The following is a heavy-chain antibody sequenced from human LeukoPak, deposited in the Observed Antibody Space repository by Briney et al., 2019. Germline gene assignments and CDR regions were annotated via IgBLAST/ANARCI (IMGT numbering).Heavy chain of an antibody. CDR3: AREGSSYYYDSWSDY. V-gene: IGHV1-18*01. Sequence: ASVKVSCKASGYTFTSYGISWVRQAPGQGLEWMGWISAYNGNTNYAQKLQGRVTMTTDTSTSTAYMELRSLRSDDTAVYYCAREGSSYYYDSWSDYWGQGTLVTVSS. D-gene: IGHD3-22*01. CDR1: GYTFTSYG. CDR2: ISAYNGNT. J-gene: IGHJ4*02.